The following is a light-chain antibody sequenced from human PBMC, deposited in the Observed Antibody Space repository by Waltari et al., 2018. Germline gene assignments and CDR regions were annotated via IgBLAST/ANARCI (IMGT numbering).Light chain of an antibody. CDR3: QQGYT. V-gene: IGKV3-15*01. J-gene: IGKJ2*01. CDR1: KRVNAN. CDR2: SAS. Sequence: EVLMTQSPATLSVSPGERATLSCRASKRVNANVAWYQQRPGQAPRLLIYSASTRATGIPARFSGSGDGTAFTLTITSLQSEDFAVYYCQQGYTFGQGTKLEIK.